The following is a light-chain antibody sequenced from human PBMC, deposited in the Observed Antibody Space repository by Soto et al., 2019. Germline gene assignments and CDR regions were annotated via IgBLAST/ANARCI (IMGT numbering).Light chain of an antibody. J-gene: IGKJ4*01. Sequence: EIVMTQSPATLSVSPGERATLSCRASQSVSSRLAWYQQKLGQAPRLLIYGASTRATGIPARFSGSGSGTDFTLTISSLQSEDFAVYYCQQYGSSPLTFGGGTKVDIK. V-gene: IGKV3-15*01. CDR2: GAS. CDR3: QQYGSSPLT. CDR1: QSVSSR.